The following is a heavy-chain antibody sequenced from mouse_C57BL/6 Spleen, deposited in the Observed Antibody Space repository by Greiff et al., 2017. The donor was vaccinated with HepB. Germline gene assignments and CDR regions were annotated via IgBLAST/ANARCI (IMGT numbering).Heavy chain of an antibody. Sequence: DVQLQESGPGLVKPSQSLSLTCSVTGYSITSGYYWNWIRQFPGNKLEWMGYISYDGSNNYNPSLENRISITRDTSKNQFFLKLNSVTTEDTATYYCAREGTGTYAMDYWGQGTSVTVSS. CDR3: AREGTGTYAMDY. CDR1: GYSITSGYY. D-gene: IGHD4-1*01. CDR2: ISYDGSN. V-gene: IGHV3-6*01. J-gene: IGHJ4*01.